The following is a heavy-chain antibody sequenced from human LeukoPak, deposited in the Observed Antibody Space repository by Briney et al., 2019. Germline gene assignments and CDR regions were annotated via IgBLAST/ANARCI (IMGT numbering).Heavy chain of an antibody. CDR1: GGSMSGYY. CDR3: ARNLGGDDYSFYGMDV. CDR2: IHTTGGT. V-gene: IGHV4-4*07. D-gene: IGHD2-21*02. Sequence: SDTLSLTCTVSGGSMSGYYLNWNRQPAGKGLEWIGRIHTTGGTNSKPPHKSRLIMSVDTSTNQCSLRMRFVTAADTAVYYCARNLGGDDYSFYGMDVWGQGTTVTVSS. J-gene: IGHJ6*02.